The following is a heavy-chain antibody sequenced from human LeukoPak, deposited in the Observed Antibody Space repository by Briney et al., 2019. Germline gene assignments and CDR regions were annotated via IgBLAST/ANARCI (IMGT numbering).Heavy chain of an antibody. CDR1: GFTFTSSA. V-gene: IGHV1-58*01. Sequence: TSVKVSCKASGFTFTSSAVQWVRQARGQRLEWIGWIVVGSGNTNYAQKFQERVTITRDMSTSTAYMELSSLRSEDTAVYYCAAVAAAGHRLDHWGQGTLVTVSS. CDR2: IVVGSGNT. D-gene: IGHD6-13*01. CDR3: AAVAAAGHRLDH. J-gene: IGHJ4*02.